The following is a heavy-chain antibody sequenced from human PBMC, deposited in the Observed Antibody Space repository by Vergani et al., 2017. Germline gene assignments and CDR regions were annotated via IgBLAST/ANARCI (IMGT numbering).Heavy chain of an antibody. D-gene: IGHD3-22*01. CDR1: GYSFTSYW. J-gene: IGHJ4*02. Sequence: EVQLVQSGAEVKKPGESLRISCKGSGYSFTSYWISWVRQMPGKGLEWMGRIDPSDSYTNYSPSFQGQVTISVDKSISTAYLQRSSLRASDSAMYYCARLYGRDSSGSKYFDYWAREPWSPSPQ. V-gene: IGHV5-10-1*03. CDR3: ARLYGRDSSGSKYFDY. CDR2: IDPSDSYT.